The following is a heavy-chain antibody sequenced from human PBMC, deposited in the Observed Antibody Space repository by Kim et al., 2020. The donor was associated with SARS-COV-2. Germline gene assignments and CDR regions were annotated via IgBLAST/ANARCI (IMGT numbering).Heavy chain of an antibody. Sequence: GGSLRLSCAASGFTFSNYAMNWVRQAPGKGLEWVSTIGGSDGRTYYADSVKGRFTISRDNSKNTLSLQMNSLRAEDTAIYDCAKSDCGGDCRLVNYWGQGTLVSVSS. CDR3: AKSDCGGDCRLVNY. V-gene: IGHV3-23*01. CDR2: IGGSDGRT. D-gene: IGHD2-21*02. CDR1: GFTFSNYA. J-gene: IGHJ4*02.